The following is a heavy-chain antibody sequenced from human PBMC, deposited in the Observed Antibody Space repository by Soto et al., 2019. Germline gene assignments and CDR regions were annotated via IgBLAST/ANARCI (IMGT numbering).Heavy chain of an antibody. D-gene: IGHD4-4*01. V-gene: IGHV1-69*13. CDR3: ASTYSTYVRDFDY. Sequence: SVKVSCKASGGTFSSYAISWVRQAPGQGLEWMGGIIPIFGTANYAQKFQGRVTITADESTSTAYMELSSLRSEDTAVYYCASTYSTYVRDFDYWGQGTLVTVS. J-gene: IGHJ4*02. CDR2: IIPIFGTA. CDR1: GGTFSSYA.